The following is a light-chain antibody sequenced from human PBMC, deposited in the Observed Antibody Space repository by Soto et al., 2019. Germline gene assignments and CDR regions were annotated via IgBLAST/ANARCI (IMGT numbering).Light chain of an antibody. CDR2: SNN. Sequence: QSVLTQPPSVSGAPGPRVTISCTGSSSNIGAGYDVHWYQQLPGTAPKLPIYSNNNRPSGVPDRFSGSKSGTSASLAITGLQAEDEADYYCQSFDSSLSGWVFGGGTELTLL. CDR3: QSFDSSLSGWV. V-gene: IGLV1-40*01. CDR1: SSNIGAGYD. J-gene: IGLJ3*02.